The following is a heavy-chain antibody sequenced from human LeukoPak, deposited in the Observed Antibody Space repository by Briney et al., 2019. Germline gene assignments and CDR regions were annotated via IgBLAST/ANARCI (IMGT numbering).Heavy chain of an antibody. J-gene: IGHJ4*02. CDR3: AKDLGSSSFGLDY. D-gene: IGHD6-6*01. CDR2: ISGSGGST. V-gene: IGHV3-23*01. CDR1: GFTFSSYS. Sequence: GGSLRLSCAASGFTFSSYSMNWVRQAPGKGLEWVSAISGSGGSTYYADSVKGRFTISRDNSKNTLYLQMNSLRAEDTAVYYCAKDLGSSSFGLDYWGQGTLVTVSS.